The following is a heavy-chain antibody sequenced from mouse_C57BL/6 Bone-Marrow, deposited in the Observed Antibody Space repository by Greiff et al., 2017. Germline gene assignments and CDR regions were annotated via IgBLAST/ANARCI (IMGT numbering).Heavy chain of an antibody. V-gene: IGHV14-4*01. Sequence: VQLKQSGAELVRPGASVKLSCTASGFNIKDDYMHWVKQRPEQGLEWIGWIDPENGDTEYASKFQGKATITADTSSNTAYLQLSSLTSEDTAVYYCTTNGYYEYAMDDWGQGTSVTVSS. J-gene: IGHJ4*01. CDR1: GFNIKDDY. D-gene: IGHD2-3*01. CDR2: IDPENGDT. CDR3: TTNGYYEYAMDD.